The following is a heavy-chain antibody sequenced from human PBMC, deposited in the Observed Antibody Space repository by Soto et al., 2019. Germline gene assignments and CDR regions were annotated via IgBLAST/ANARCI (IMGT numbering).Heavy chain of an antibody. CDR3: AKDQAGYYDSSGYYYFDY. CDR2: INHSGST. J-gene: IGHJ4*02. Sequence: PSETLSLTCAVYGGSFSGYYWSWIRPPPGKGLEWIGEINHSGSTNYNPSLKSRVTISVDTSKNQFSLKLTSVTAADTAVYYCAKDQAGYYDSSGYYYFDYWGQGTLVTVSS. V-gene: IGHV4-34*01. CDR1: GGSFSGYY. D-gene: IGHD3-22*01.